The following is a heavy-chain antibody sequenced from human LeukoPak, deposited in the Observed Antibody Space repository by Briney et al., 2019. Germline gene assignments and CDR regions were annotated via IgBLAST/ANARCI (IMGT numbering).Heavy chain of an antibody. D-gene: IGHD4-23*01. J-gene: IGHJ4*02. Sequence: SETLSLTCAVSGYSISSSNWWGWIRQPPGKGLEWIGYIYYSGNTHYNPSLKSRVTMSVDTSKNQFSPKLSSVTAVDTAIYYCAKSVDGGNSPFDYWGQGTLVTVSS. CDR3: AKSVDGGNSPFDY. CDR1: GYSISSSNW. CDR2: IYYSGNT. V-gene: IGHV4-28*01.